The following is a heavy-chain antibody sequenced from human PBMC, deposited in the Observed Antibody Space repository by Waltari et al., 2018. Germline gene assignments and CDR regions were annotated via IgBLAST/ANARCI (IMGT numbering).Heavy chain of an antibody. Sequence: QVQLVQSGTEVKKPGASVRVSCQASGYTFTDYHLHWVRQTPSQGFEWMGWINPKNGDTSYAQNFLGRVTMTRDTSINTAYMDLSGLRSDDAAVFYCARDPGPIVGAPDFWGQGTLVTVSS. D-gene: IGHD1-26*01. V-gene: IGHV1-2*02. J-gene: IGHJ4*02. CDR3: ARDPGPIVGAPDF. CDR1: GYTFTDYH. CDR2: INPKNGDT.